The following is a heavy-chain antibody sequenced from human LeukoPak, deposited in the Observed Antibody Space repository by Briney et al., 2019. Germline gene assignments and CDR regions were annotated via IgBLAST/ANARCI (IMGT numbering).Heavy chain of an antibody. CDR3: ARAAYGSGSYDVDY. Sequence: KPSETLSLTCAVSGYSISSGYYWGWIRQPPGKGLEWIGSIYHSGSTYYNPSLKRRVTISVDTSKNQFSLKLSSVTAADTAVYYCARAAYGSGSYDVDYWGQGTLVTVSS. J-gene: IGHJ4*02. CDR2: IYHSGST. D-gene: IGHD3-10*01. CDR1: GYSISSGYY. V-gene: IGHV4-38-2*01.